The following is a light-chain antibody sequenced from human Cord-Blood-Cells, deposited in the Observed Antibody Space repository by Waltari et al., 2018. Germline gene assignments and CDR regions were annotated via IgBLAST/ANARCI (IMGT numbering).Light chain of an antibody. CDR3: LQDYNYPYT. V-gene: IGKV1-6*01. CDR1: QGIRND. CDR2: AAS. Sequence: AIQMIQSPSSLSASVADSVSITCRASQGIRNDLGWYQQKPGKAPTLLIDAASSLQSGVPSRFSGSGSGTDFTLTISSLQPEDFATYYCLQDYNYPYTFGQGTKLEIK. J-gene: IGKJ2*01.